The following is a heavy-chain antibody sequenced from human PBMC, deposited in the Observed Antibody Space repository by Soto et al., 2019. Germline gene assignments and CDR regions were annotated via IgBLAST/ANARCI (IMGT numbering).Heavy chain of an antibody. Sequence: GALRLSCATSGFPFSDYYMSWIRQAPGKGLEWLSHISPKSTYRNYADSVKGRFTISRDNTKSSLFLQMNSLGVEDTAVYYCARGGGGGLFEHWGQGVLVTVSS. CDR1: GFPFSDYY. CDR2: ISPKSTYR. J-gene: IGHJ4*02. D-gene: IGHD2-21*01. V-gene: IGHV3-11*06. CDR3: ARGGGGGLFEH.